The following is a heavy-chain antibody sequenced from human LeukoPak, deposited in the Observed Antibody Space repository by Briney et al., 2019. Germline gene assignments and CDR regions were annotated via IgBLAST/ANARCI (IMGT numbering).Heavy chain of an antibody. Sequence: GRSLRLSCAASGFKFNDYAMHWVRQAPGKGLEWDSGISLNSGSSGYAGSVKVRFTVSRDTATNSLHCHMISWRAEDMALYYCVKGETAVAGGAFDYWGQGTLVTVSS. CDR2: ISLNSGSS. CDR3: VKGETAVAGGAFDY. CDR1: GFKFNDYA. V-gene: IGHV3-9*03. D-gene: IGHD6-19*01. J-gene: IGHJ4*02.